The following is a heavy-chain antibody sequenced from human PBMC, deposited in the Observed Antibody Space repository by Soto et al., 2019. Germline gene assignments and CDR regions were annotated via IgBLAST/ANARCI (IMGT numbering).Heavy chain of an antibody. CDR3: AKSQEYYYDSSGYYRVYNWFDP. CDR2: ISGSGGST. D-gene: IGHD3-22*01. J-gene: IGHJ5*02. Sequence: GWSLRLSCAASVFTFSSYAMSWFRQAPGKGLEWVSAISGSGGSTYYADSVKGRFTISRDNSKNTLYLQMNSLRAEDTAVYYCAKSQEYYYDSSGYYRVYNWFDPWGQGTLVTVSS. CDR1: VFTFSSYA. V-gene: IGHV3-23*01.